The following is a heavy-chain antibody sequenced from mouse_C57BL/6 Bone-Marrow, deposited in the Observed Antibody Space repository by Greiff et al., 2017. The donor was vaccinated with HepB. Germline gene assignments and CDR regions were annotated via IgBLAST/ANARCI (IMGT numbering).Heavy chain of an antibody. CDR3: ATYGYDEDYAMDY. J-gene: IGHJ4*01. Sequence: QVQLQQPGAELVMPGASVKLSCKASGYTFTSYWMHWVKQRPGQGLEWIGEIEPSDSYTNYNQKFKGKSTLTVDKSSSTAYMQLSSLTSEDSAVYYCATYGYDEDYAMDYWGQGTSVTVSS. D-gene: IGHD2-2*01. CDR2: IEPSDSYT. V-gene: IGHV1-69*01. CDR1: GYTFTSYW.